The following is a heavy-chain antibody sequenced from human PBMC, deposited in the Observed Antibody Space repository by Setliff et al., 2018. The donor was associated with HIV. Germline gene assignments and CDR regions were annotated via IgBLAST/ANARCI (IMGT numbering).Heavy chain of an antibody. V-gene: IGHV4-39*02. CDR1: AGSISSTYY. CDR2: MHNGGST. Sequence: PSETLSLTCAVSAGSISSTYYWAWIRQAPGKGLEWIATMHNGGSTHYNPSLKSRVTMSVDTSRNSLYLQMNSLRAEDTAVYYCARAYYSSGSDDYWGQGTLVTVPQ. CDR3: ARAYYSSGSDDY. D-gene: IGHD6-19*01. J-gene: IGHJ4*02.